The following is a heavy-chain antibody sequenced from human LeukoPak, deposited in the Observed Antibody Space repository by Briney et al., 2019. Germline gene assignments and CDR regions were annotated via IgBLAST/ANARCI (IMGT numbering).Heavy chain of an antibody. Sequence: GDSVKVSCKASGGTFSSYAISWVRQAPGQGLEWMGGIIPIFGTANYAQKFQGRVTMTRDTSTSTVYMELSSLRSEDTAVYYCARGRKYTSGYRVTELGSGYSDYWGQGTLVTVSS. CDR3: ARGRKYTSGYRVTELGSGYSDY. J-gene: IGHJ4*02. CDR1: GGTFSSYA. CDR2: IIPIFGTA. V-gene: IGHV1-69*05. D-gene: IGHD5-18*01.